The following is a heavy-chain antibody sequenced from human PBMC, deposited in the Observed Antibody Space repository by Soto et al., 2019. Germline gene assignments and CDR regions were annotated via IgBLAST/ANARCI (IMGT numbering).Heavy chain of an antibody. CDR1: GGSVSSGAHY. Sequence: TLSLTCTVSGGSVSSGAHYWSWIRQLPGKGLEWIGNIYYSGSNYYNPSLKSHVTISVDTSNNQFSLNLSSVTAADTAIYYCARDRYGVPRGDYFDSWGQGILVTVSS. CDR2: IYYSGSN. CDR3: ARDRYGVPRGDYFDS. V-gene: IGHV4-31*01. J-gene: IGHJ4*02. D-gene: IGHD4-17*01.